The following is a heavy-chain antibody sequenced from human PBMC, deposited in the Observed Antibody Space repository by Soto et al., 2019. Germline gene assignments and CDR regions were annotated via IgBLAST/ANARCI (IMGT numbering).Heavy chain of an antibody. Sequence: AGGSLRLSCAASGFTFSGYEMNWVRQAPGKGLEWVSYISSSGDIIYYADSVKGRFTTSRDNAKNSLYLQMNSLRAEDTAVYYCARDLGYYASDGYFDYWGQGTLVTVSS. V-gene: IGHV3-48*03. CDR2: ISSSGDII. J-gene: IGHJ4*02. D-gene: IGHD3-22*01. CDR1: GFTFSGYE. CDR3: ARDLGYYASDGYFDY.